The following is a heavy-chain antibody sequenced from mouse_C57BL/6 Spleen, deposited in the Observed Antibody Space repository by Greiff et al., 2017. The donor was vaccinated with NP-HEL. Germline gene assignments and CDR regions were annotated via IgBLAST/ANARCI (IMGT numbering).Heavy chain of an antibody. D-gene: IGHD2-4*01. CDR2: IHPNSGST. V-gene: IGHV1-64*01. CDR3: ARRNYDGGYYFDY. CDR1: GYTFTSYW. J-gene: IGHJ2*01. Sequence: QVQLQQPGAELVKPGASVKLSCKASGYTFTSYWMHWVKQRPGQGLEWIGMIHPNSGSTNYNEKFKSKATLTVDKSSSTAYMQLSSLTSEDSAVYYCARRNYDGGYYFDYWGQGTTLTVSS.